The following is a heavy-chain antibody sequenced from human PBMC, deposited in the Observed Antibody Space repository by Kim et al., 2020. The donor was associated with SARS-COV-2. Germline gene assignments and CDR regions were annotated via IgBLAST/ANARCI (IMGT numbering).Heavy chain of an antibody. V-gene: IGHV3-23*01. CDR2: VSSTGGTT. CDR1: GFTFSDYA. D-gene: IGHD3-22*01. Sequence: GGSLRLSCAASGFTFSDYAMAWVRQAPGKGLEWVSLVSSTGGTTYYADSVRGRVSVSRDNSRTTVYLQINRLSADDTAVYYCAKTGGSYSRAAFDYWGQGTLVTVAS. CDR3: AKTGGSYSRAAFDY. J-gene: IGHJ4*02.